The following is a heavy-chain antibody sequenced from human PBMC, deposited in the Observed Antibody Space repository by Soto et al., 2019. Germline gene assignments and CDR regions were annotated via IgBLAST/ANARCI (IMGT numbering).Heavy chain of an antibody. J-gene: IGHJ5*02. CDR3: ARHGYCGGGSCDWFDP. V-gene: IGHV4-59*08. CDR2: VTQTNNA. CDR1: GGSIGNFY. Sequence: SETLSLTCSVSGGSIGNFYWSWIRQSPEKGLEWLGYVTQTNNANHNPSITGRLTISVDTTKNVFSLRLRSVTAADTFFYFFARHGYCGGGSCDWFDPWGQGTLVTVSS. D-gene: IGHD2-15*01.